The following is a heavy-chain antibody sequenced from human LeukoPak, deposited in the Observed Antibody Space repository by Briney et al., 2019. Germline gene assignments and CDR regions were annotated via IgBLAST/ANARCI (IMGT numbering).Heavy chain of an antibody. CDR1: GYTFTGYY. CDR2: INPDSGGT. CDR3: ARTFYDTLDSGAFDF. Sequence: ASVKVSCKASGYTFTGYYMHWVRQAPGQGLEWMGWINPDSGGTNNAQKFQGRVTMTRDTSISTAYMELSRLRSDDTAVYHCARTFYDTLDSGAFDFWGQGTMVIVSS. J-gene: IGHJ3*01. V-gene: IGHV1-2*02. D-gene: IGHD2/OR15-2a*01.